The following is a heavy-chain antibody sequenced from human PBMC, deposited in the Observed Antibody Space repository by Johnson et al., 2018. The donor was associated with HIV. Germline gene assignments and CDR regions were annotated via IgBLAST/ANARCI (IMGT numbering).Heavy chain of an antibody. CDR2: ISYSGSTI. D-gene: IGHD3-3*01. CDR1: EFTFSYYG. J-gene: IGHJ3*01. Sequence: VQLVESGGGVVQPGGSLRLSCAASEFTFSYYGMHWVRQAPGNGLEWISYISYSGSTIYYADSVTGRFTISRDNAKNSLYLQMNSLRAEDTAVYYCARDHDGLWGQGTMVTVSS. V-gene: IGHV3-48*04. CDR3: ARDHDGL.